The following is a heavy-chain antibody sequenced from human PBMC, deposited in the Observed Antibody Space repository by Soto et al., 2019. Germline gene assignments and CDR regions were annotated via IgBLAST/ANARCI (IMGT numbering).Heavy chain of an antibody. D-gene: IGHD3-22*01. CDR2: IIPIFGTA. V-gene: IGHV1-69*12. CDR3: ATWASYYYDSSGYYRALDFDY. CDR1: GGTFSSYA. J-gene: IGHJ4*02. Sequence: QVQLVQSGAEVKKPGSSVKVSCKASGGTFSSYAISWVRQAPGQGLEWMGGIIPIFGTANYAQKFQGRVTSTADESTSTAYMELSSLRSEDTAVYYCATWASYYYDSSGYYRALDFDYWGQGTLVTVSS.